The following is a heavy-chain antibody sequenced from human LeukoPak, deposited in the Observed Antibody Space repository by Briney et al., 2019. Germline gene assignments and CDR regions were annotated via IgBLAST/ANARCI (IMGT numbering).Heavy chain of an antibody. D-gene: IGHD1-26*01. J-gene: IGHJ4*02. CDR3: ARDWDLQYYFDY. V-gene: IGHV4-34*09. CDR1: GGSFSGYY. CDR2: INHSGST. Sequence: PSETLSLTCAVYGGSFSGYYWSWIRQPPGKGLEWIGEINHSGSTNYNPSLKSRVTISVDTSKNQFSLKLSSVTAADTAVYYCARDWDLQYYFDYWGQGTLVTVSS.